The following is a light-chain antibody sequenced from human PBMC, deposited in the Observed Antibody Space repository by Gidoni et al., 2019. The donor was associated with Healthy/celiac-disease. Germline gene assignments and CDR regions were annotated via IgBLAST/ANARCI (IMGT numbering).Light chain of an antibody. CDR2: AAS. CDR1: QSVSSY. J-gene: IGKJ1*01. Sequence: EIVLTQSPGTLSLSPGERATLSCRASQSVSSYLAWYQQKPGQAPRLLIYAASNRATGIPDRFSGSGSGTDFTLTISRLEPEDFAVYYCQQYLSFWMFGQGTKVEIK. CDR3: QQYLSFWM. V-gene: IGKV3-20*01.